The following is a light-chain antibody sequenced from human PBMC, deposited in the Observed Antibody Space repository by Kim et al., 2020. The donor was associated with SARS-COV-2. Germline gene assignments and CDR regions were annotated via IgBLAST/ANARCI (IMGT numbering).Light chain of an antibody. CDR3: LVWDSTSLHAV. J-gene: IGLJ3*02. CDR2: DDS. V-gene: IGLV3-21*03. CDR1: KIESKS. Sequence: APGKTAKFTCWGNKIESKSVHWYQQKPGQGPVLVVYDDSDRPSGIPERFSGSNSGNTATLTITRVEAGDEADYYCLVWDSTSLHAVFGGGTQLTVL.